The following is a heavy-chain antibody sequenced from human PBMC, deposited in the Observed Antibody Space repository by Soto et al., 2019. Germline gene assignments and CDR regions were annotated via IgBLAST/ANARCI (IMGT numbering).Heavy chain of an antibody. CDR1: GYTFTSYG. V-gene: IGHV1-18*04. CDR2: ISAYNGNT. D-gene: IGHD3-22*01. Sequence: ASVKVSCKASGYTFTSYGISWVRQAPGQGLEWMGWISAYNGNTNYAQKLQGRVTMTTDTSTSTAYMELRSLRSDDTAVYYCARDPSYYDSSGYHPFDYWGQGTLVTSPQ. CDR3: ARDPSYYDSSGYHPFDY. J-gene: IGHJ4*02.